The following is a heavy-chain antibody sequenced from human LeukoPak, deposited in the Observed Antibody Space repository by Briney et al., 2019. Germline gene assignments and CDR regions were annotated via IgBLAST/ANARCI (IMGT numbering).Heavy chain of an antibody. Sequence: ASVKVSCKASGYTFTGCYMHWVRQAPGQGLEWMGWINPNSGGTNYAQKFQGRVTMTRDTSISTAYMELSRLRSDDTAVYYCARVQVLLWFGIDYWGQGTLVTVSS. CDR1: GYTFTGCY. CDR2: INPNSGGT. V-gene: IGHV1-2*02. D-gene: IGHD3-10*01. CDR3: ARVQVLLWFGIDY. J-gene: IGHJ4*02.